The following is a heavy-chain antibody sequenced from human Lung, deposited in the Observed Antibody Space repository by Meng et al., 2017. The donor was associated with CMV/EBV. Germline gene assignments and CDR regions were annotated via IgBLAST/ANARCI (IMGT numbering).Heavy chain of an antibody. CDR3: AKDFKGHFTMDV. V-gene: IGHV3-30*02. CDR1: GFSFAAYN. J-gene: IGHJ6*02. CDR2: IKNDGGNDEK. Sequence: GESXKISCAASGFSFAAYNIHWVRQAPGKGLEWVTIIKNDGGNDEKYYADSVMGRFTISGDISKNTVYLQMNSLKPEDTAVYYCAKDFKGHFTMDVWGQGTTVTVS.